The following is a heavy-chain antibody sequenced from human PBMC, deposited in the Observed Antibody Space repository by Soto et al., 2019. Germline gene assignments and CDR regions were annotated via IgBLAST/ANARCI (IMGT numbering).Heavy chain of an antibody. D-gene: IGHD6-13*01. CDR1: GFTFSSYG. CDR3: ASHSSSWF. CDR2: ISYDGSNK. Sequence: QVQLVESGGGVVQPGRSLRLSCAASGFTFSSYGMHWVRQAPGKGLEWVAVISYDGSNKYCADSVKGRFTISRDNSKNTLYLQMNSLRAEDTAVYYCASHSSSWFWGQGTLVTVSS. V-gene: IGHV3-30*03. J-gene: IGHJ4*02.